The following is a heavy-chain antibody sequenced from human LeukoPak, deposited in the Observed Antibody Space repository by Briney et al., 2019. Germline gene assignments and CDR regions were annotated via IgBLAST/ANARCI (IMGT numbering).Heavy chain of an antibody. J-gene: IGHJ4*02. Sequence: GESLRLSRVASGFTFSTYAMSWVRQAPGEGLVWVSRIKSDGSDTSYADSVKGRFTISRDNAKNTLYLQMNSLRAEDTAVYYCARGFWTGVEYWGQGALVTVSS. V-gene: IGHV3-74*01. D-gene: IGHD3/OR15-3a*01. CDR1: GFTFSTYA. CDR2: IKSDGSDT. CDR3: ARGFWTGVEY.